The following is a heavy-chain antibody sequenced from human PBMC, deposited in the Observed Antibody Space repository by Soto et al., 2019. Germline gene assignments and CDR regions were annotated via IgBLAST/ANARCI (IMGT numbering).Heavy chain of an antibody. CDR1: GGSFSGYY. Sequence: SETLSLTCAVYGGSFSGYYWTWIRQPPGKELEWIGEINHGGSTNYNPSLKSRLTISVDTSNNQFSLRLSSVTAADTALYYCARGESSNIFRGHYFDYWGQGTPVTVSS. J-gene: IGHJ4*02. D-gene: IGHD3-10*01. V-gene: IGHV4-34*01. CDR2: INHGGST. CDR3: ARGESSNIFRGHYFDY.